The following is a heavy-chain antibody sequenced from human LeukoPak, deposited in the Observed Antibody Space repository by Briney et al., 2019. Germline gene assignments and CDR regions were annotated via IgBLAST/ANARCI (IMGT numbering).Heavy chain of an antibody. D-gene: IGHD3-22*01. J-gene: IGHJ4*02. CDR3: AKDPSEEGGYYDSSGYYPGY. CDR2: ISGSGGST. CDR1: GFTVSSNY. Sequence: GGSLRLSCAASGFTVSSNYMSWVRQAPGKGLEWVSAISGSGGSTYYADSVKGRFTISRDNSKNTLYLQMNSLRAEDTAVYYCAKDPSEEGGYYDSSGYYPGYWGQGTLVTVSS. V-gene: IGHV3-23*01.